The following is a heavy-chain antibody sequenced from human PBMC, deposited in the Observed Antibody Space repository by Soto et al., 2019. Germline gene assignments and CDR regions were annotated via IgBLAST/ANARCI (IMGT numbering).Heavy chain of an antibody. CDR2: ISSSGSTI. Sequence: GGSLRLSCAASGFTFSSYEMNWVRQAPGKGLEWVSYISSSGSTIYYADSVKGRFTISRDNAKNSLYLQMNSLRAEDTAVYYCARDLSLYDFWSGYQGSYYYYGMDVWGQGTTVTVSS. D-gene: IGHD3-3*01. CDR3: ARDLSLYDFWSGYQGSYYYYGMDV. J-gene: IGHJ6*02. CDR1: GFTFSSYE. V-gene: IGHV3-48*03.